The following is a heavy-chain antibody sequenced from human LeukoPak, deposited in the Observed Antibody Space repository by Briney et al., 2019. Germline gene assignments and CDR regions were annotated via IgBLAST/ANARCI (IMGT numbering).Heavy chain of an antibody. Sequence: ASVKVSCKASGYTFTSYGISWVRQAPGQGLEWMGWISAYNGNTNYAQELQGRVTMTTDTSTSTAYMELRSLRSDDTAVYYCARDRSIAAAGRSPAIWGQGTLVTVSS. CDR3: ARDRSIAAAGRSPAI. J-gene: IGHJ4*02. CDR2: ISAYNGNT. D-gene: IGHD6-13*01. CDR1: GYTFTSYG. V-gene: IGHV1-18*01.